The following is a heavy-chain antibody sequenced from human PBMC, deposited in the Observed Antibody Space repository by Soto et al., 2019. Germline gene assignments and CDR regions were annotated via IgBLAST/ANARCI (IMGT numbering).Heavy chain of an antibody. CDR1: GFTFGSYW. Sequence: GGSLRLSCAASGFTFGSYWMHWVRQAPGKGLVWVSRISNDGSSTSYADSVKGRFTISRDSAKNTLYLQMNSLRAEDTAVYYCARVRYSSSWNYMDVWGKGTTVTVSS. V-gene: IGHV3-74*01. D-gene: IGHD6-13*01. J-gene: IGHJ6*03. CDR2: ISNDGSST. CDR3: ARVRYSSSWNYMDV.